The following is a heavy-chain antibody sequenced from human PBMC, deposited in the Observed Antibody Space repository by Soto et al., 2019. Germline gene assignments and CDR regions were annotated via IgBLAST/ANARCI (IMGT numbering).Heavy chain of an antibody. D-gene: IGHD2-15*01. V-gene: IGHV1-69*12. CDR3: ARYSYCSGGSCYSSFDY. Sequence: QVQLVQSGAEVKKPGSSVKVSCKASGGTFSSYAISWVRQAPGQGLEWMGGIIPIFGTANYAQQFQGRVTITADESPSTAYMELSRLRSEDTAVYYCARYSYCSGGSCYSSFDYWGQGTLVTVSS. CDR1: GGTFSSYA. CDR2: IIPIFGTA. J-gene: IGHJ4*02.